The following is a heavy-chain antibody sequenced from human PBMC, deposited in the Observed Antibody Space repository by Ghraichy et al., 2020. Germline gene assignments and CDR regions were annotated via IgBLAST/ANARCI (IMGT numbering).Heavy chain of an antibody. CDR3: AKGWAVTTYWYFDL. D-gene: IGHD4-17*01. J-gene: IGHJ2*01. CDR2: ISGSGGRT. CDR1: GFTFSSYA. Sequence: GESLNISCAASGFTFSSYAMSWVRQAPGKGLEWVSAISGSGGRTNYADSVKGRFTISRDNSKNTLFLQMNSLRAEDTAVYYCAKGWAVTTYWYFDLWGRGTLVTVSS. V-gene: IGHV3-23*01.